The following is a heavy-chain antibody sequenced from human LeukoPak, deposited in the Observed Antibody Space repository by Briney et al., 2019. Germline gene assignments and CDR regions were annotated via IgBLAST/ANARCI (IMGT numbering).Heavy chain of an antibody. J-gene: IGHJ4*02. Sequence: SETLSLTCTVSGGSIISSNYYWGWIRQPPGKGLEYIGSVYYSGSTYYNPSLKSRVTISIDTSKNQFSLKLSSVTAADTAVYYCARGRITMVRGVLDYWGQGTLVTVSS. CDR3: ARGRITMVRGVLDY. CDR1: GGSIISSNYY. CDR2: VYYSGST. V-gene: IGHV4-39*07. D-gene: IGHD3-10*01.